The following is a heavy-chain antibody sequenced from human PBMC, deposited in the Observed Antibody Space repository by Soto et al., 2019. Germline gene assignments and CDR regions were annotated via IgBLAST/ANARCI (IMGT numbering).Heavy chain of an antibody. CDR2: IFPKFGTT. J-gene: IGHJ6*02. V-gene: IGHV1-69*01. CDR3: EAEMTFGKLSVV. CDR1: GDTDTNYV. Sequence: QVQLVQSGAEVKKPGSSVKVSCKASGDTDTNYVISWVRQAPGQGLEWMGGIFPKFGTTYSAQKLQDRRTMTADESTSTVYMQLSSLRPDDTAVYYCEAEMTFGKLSVVWGQGTTVTVSS. D-gene: IGHD3-16*02.